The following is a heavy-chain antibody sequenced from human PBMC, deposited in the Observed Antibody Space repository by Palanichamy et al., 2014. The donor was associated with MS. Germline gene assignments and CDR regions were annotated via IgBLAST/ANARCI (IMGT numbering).Heavy chain of an antibody. Sequence: QVQLVESGGGLVKPGGSLRLSCAASGFTFSDYYMNWICQAPGKGLEWVSYMGSSSSYTFYADSVKGRFTASRDSAKNSLYLQMNSLRAEDTAVYYCARVSGSGWNFHDYWGQGTLVTVSS. CDR1: GFTFSDYY. CDR3: ARVSGSGWNFHDY. CDR2: MGSSSSYT. V-gene: IGHV3-11*06. D-gene: IGHD6-19*01. J-gene: IGHJ4*02.